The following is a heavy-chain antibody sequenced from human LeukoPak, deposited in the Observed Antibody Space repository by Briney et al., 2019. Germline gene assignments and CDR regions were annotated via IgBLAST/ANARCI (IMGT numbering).Heavy chain of an antibody. Sequence: PGGSLRLSCAASGFTFSSYWMHWVRQAPGKGLVWVSRISDGGSTTTYADSVKGRFTISRDNAKNTLYLQMNGLRAEDTAVYYCAKWKYSNSGIDDYWGQGTLVTVSS. CDR2: ISDGGSTT. V-gene: IGHV3-74*01. CDR1: GFTFSSYW. CDR3: AKWKYSNSGIDDY. D-gene: IGHD6-6*01. J-gene: IGHJ4*02.